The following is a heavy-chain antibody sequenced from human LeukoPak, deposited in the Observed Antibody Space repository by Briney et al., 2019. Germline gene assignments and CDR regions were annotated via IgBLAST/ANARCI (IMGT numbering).Heavy chain of an antibody. CDR2: INPHSGDT. J-gene: IGHJ4*02. D-gene: IGHD2-2*01. CDR1: GYTFTVYY. V-gene: IGHV1-2*02. CDR3: STEDKYCSSPSCNDY. Sequence: ASVKVSCKASGYTFTVYYMHWVRQAPGQGLEWMGYINPHSGDTIYAPNFQGRVTMTRDTSISTVYMELSNLRSDDTAVYYCSTEDKYCSSPSCNDYWGQGTLVTVSS.